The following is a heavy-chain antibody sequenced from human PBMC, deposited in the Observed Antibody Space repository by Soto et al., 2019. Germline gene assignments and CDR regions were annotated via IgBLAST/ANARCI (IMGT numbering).Heavy chain of an antibody. Sequence: KTSETLSLTCAFYVGSFSGYYWSWIRQPPGKGLEWIGEINHSGSTNYNPSLKSRVTISVDTSKNQFSLKLSSVTAADTAVYYCARGGPYYYDSSRNWFDPWGQGTLVTVSS. J-gene: IGHJ5*02. CDR2: INHSGST. D-gene: IGHD3-22*01. CDR1: VGSFSGYY. CDR3: ARGGPYYYDSSRNWFDP. V-gene: IGHV4-34*01.